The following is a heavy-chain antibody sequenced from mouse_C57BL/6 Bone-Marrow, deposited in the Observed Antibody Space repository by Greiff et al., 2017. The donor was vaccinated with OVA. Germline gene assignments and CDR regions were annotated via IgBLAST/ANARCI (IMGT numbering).Heavy chain of an antibody. V-gene: IGHV1-76*01. CDR1: GYTFTDYY. D-gene: IGHD2-2*01. J-gene: IGHJ1*03. CDR2: IYPGSGNT. Sequence: QVQLQQSGAELVRPGASVKLSCKASGYTFTDYYINWVKQRPGQGLEWIARIYPGSGNTYYNEKFKGKATLTAEKSSSTAYMQLSSLTSEDSAVYFCARKRLDWYFDVWGTGTTVTVSS. CDR3: ARKRLDWYFDV.